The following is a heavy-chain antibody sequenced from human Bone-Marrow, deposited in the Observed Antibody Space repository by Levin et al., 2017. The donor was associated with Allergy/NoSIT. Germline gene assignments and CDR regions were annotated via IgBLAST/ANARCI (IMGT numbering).Heavy chain of an antibody. CDR3: ARGGDILARQWFDP. Sequence: PGASLPLSCPGSGSRFPSHWIGWVRQMPGKGLEWMGIIYPGDSDTRYSPSFQGQVTMSADKSINTAYLQWINLKASDTAMYYCARGGDILARQWFDPWGQGTLVTVSS. J-gene: IGHJ5*02. D-gene: IGHD5-12*01. V-gene: IGHV5-51*01. CDR2: IYPGDSDT. CDR1: GSRFPSHW.